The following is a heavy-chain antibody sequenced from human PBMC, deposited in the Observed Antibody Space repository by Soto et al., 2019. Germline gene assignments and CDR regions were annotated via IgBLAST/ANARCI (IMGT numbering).Heavy chain of an antibody. Sequence: ASETLSLTCTVSGGSISSGDYYWSWIRQPPGKGLEWIGYIYYSGSTYYNPSLKSRVTISVDTSKNQFSLKPSSVTAADTAVYYCARGGYDFWSGYYTKGEDYWGQGTLVTVSS. V-gene: IGHV4-30-4*01. D-gene: IGHD3-3*01. CDR3: ARGGYDFWSGYYTKGEDY. CDR2: IYYSGST. J-gene: IGHJ4*02. CDR1: GGSISSGDYY.